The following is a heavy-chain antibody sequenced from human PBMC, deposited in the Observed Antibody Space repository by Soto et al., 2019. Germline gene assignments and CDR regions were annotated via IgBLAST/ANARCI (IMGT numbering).Heavy chain of an antibody. D-gene: IGHD6-13*01. J-gene: IGHJ4*02. Sequence: PSETLSLTCAVYGGSFSGYYWGWIRQPPGKGLEWIGEINHSGSTNYNPSLKSRVTISVDTSKNQFSLKLSSVTAADTAVYYCARQIAAAGKLDYWGQGTLVTVSS. V-gene: IGHV4-34*01. CDR3: ARQIAAAGKLDY. CDR2: INHSGST. CDR1: GGSFSGYY.